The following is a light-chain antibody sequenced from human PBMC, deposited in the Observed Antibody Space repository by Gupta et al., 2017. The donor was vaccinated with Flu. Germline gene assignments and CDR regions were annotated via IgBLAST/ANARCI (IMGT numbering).Light chain of an antibody. J-gene: IGKJ1*01. CDR1: QSISSW. V-gene: IGKV1-5*03. CDR2: KAS. Sequence: DIQMTQSPSTLSASVGDRVTITCRASQSISSWLGWYQQKPGKAPKLLIYKASILQSGVPSRFSGSGSGTEFTLTISSRQPDDFATYYCQQYDTYSKKTFGQGTKVEIK. CDR3: QQYDTYSKKT.